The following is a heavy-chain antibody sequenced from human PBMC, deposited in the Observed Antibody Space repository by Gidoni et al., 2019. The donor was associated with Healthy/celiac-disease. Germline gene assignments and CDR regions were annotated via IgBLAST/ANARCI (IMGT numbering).Heavy chain of an antibody. CDR2: FDPGGGET. V-gene: IGHV1-24*01. CDR3: ATGIRGYGGYDPGADAFDI. CDR1: GYTLTELS. Sequence: QVQLVQPGAAGKKPGASVKVSCKVSGYTLTELSMHWVRPAPGKGLEWMGGFDPGGGETIYAQKFQGRVTMTEDTSTDTAYMELSSLRSEDTAVYYCATGIRGYGGYDPGADAFDIWGQGTMVTVSS. D-gene: IGHD5-12*01. J-gene: IGHJ3*02.